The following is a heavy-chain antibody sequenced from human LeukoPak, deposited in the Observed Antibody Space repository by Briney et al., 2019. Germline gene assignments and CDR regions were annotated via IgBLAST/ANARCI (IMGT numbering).Heavy chain of an antibody. CDR3: AKDRENSYAFDY. CDR1: GFTFNTYW. CDR2: VRQDGGEG. V-gene: IGHV3-7*03. J-gene: IGHJ4*02. D-gene: IGHD5-18*01. Sequence: GGSLRLSCAASGFTFNTYWMTWVRQAPGRGLEWVANVRQDGGEGHYVDSVKGRFTISRDNSKNSLYLQMNSLRTEDTALYYCAKDRENSYAFDYWGQGTLVTVSS.